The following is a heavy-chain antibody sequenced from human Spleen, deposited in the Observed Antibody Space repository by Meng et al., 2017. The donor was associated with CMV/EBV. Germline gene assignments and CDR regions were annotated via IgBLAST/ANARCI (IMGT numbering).Heavy chain of an antibody. J-gene: IGHJ6*02. V-gene: IGHV3-30*14. D-gene: IGHD3-3*01. CDR3: ARKYYDFWSGYYDQNGMDV. CDR1: GFTFSSYA. CDR2: ISYDGSNK. Sequence: GESLKISCAASGFTFSSYAMHWVRQAPGKGLEWVAVISYDGSNKYYADSVKGRFTISRDNSKNTLYLQMNSLRAEDTAVYYCARKYYDFWSGYYDQNGMDVWGQGTTVTVSS.